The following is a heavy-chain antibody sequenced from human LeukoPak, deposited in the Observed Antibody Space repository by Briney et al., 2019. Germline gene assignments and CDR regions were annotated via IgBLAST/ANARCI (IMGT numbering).Heavy chain of an antibody. CDR2: INPNSGGT. CDR1: GYTFTGYY. CDR3: ARVLDDSSGYYYVDY. D-gene: IGHD3-22*01. V-gene: IGHV1-2*02. Sequence: GASVKVSCKASGYTFTGYYMHWVRQAPGQGLEWMGWINPNSGGTNYARKFQGRVTMTRDTSISTAYMELSRLRSDDTAVYYCARVLDDSSGYYYVDYWGQGTLVTVSS. J-gene: IGHJ4*02.